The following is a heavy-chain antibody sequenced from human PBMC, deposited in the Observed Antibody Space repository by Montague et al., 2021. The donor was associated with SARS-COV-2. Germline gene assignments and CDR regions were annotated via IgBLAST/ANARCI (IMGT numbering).Heavy chain of an antibody. CDR1: GGSFSGYY. CDR3: ARGARQGYGFRLGSFDS. J-gene: IGHJ4*02. CDR2: INQSGRT. Sequence: SETLSLTCAVYGGSFSGYYWSWIRQPPEKGLEWIGEINQSGRTNNNPSLKSRVTMSVDTSKNQFSLKLSSVTAADTAVYYCARGARQGYGFRLGSFDSWGQGTLVTVSS. V-gene: IGHV4-34*01. D-gene: IGHD3-10*01.